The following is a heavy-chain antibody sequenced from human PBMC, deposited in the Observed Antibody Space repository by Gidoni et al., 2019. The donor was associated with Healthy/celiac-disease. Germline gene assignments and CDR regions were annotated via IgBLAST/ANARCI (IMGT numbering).Heavy chain of an antibody. J-gene: IGHJ4*02. D-gene: IGHD3-22*01. Sequence: EVQLLESGGGLVKPGGSLRLPCAASGFTSSNAWMSWVLQAPGKGLEWVGRIKSKTEGGTTDYAAPVKGRFTISRDDSKNTLYLQMNSLKTEDTAVYYCTTEADYYDSSGYYYGGDYWGQGTLVTVSS. CDR2: IKSKTEGGTT. CDR3: TTEADYYDSSGYYYGGDY. V-gene: IGHV3-15*01. CDR1: GFTSSNAW.